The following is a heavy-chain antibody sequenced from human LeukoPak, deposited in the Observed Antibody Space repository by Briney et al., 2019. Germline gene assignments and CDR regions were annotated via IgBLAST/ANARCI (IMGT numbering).Heavy chain of an antibody. CDR1: GFTFSTYG. D-gene: IGHD1-26*01. CDR2: ISGSGGST. V-gene: IGHV3-23*01. CDR3: AKDRLGAMMYFDF. J-gene: IGHJ4*02. Sequence: GGSLRLSCAASGFTFSTYGMSWVRQAPGKGLEWVSAISGSGGSTYYADSVKGRVTISRDNSKNTLYLQVNSLRVEDTAVYYCAKDRLGAMMYFDFWGQGTLVTVSS.